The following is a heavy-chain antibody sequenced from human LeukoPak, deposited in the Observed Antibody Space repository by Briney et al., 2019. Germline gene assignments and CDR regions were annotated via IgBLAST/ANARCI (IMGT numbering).Heavy chain of an antibody. J-gene: IGHJ6*03. CDR2: INPKSGGT. CDR3: ARADSVPARGYHYYYMDV. V-gene: IGHV1-2*02. D-gene: IGHD6-6*01. CDR1: GYTFTGYY. Sequence: ASVTVSCKASGYTFTGYYMHWVRQAPGQGLEWMGWINPKSGGTEYAQNFQGRVTMTRDTSISTVYMELSRLRSDDTAVYYCARADSVPARGYHYYYMDVWGKGTTVTVSS.